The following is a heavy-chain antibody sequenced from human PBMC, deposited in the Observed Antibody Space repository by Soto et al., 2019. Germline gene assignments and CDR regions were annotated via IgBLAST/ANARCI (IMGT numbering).Heavy chain of an antibody. V-gene: IGHV3-49*03. CDR3: TRLGYQLSGTSYYYYYMDV. J-gene: IGHJ6*03. CDR2: IRSKAYGGAT. Sequence: GGSLRLSCTASGFTFGDYAMSWFRQAPGKGLEWVGFIRSKAYGGATEYAASVKGRFTISRDDSKSIAYLQMNSLKTEDTAVYYCTRLGYQLSGTSYYYYYMDVWGQGTTVTVS. CDR1: GFTFGDYA. D-gene: IGHD2-2*01.